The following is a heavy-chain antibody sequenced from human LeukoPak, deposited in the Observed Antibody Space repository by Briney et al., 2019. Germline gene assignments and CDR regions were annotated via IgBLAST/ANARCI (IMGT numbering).Heavy chain of an antibody. V-gene: IGHV5-51*01. CDR3: ARSGYSNNWYYFDY. CDR1: GYTFTTYW. J-gene: IGHJ4*02. Sequence: GESLKISCKGSGYTFTTYWIAWVRQMPGKGLEWMGIIYPGDSDTRYSPSFQGQVTISGDKSISTAYLQWSNLQASDTAMYYCARSGYSNNWYYFDYWGQGTLVTVSS. D-gene: IGHD1-1*01. CDR2: IYPGDSDT.